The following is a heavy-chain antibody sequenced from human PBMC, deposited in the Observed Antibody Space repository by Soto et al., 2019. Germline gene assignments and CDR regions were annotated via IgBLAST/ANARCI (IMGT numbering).Heavy chain of an antibody. CDR2: IYHIGSP. CDR3: VRDRALYSSGHWFDT. D-gene: IGHD6-19*01. J-gene: IGHJ5*02. Sequence: SETLSLTCTVSGRSVSSGGYYWTWIRQHPGRGLEWIGYIYHIGSPYYNPSLESRVTISLDTSKNQFSLNLTSVTAADTAIYYCVRDRALYSSGHWFDTWGQGTLVTVSS. V-gene: IGHV4-31*03. CDR1: GRSVSSGGYY.